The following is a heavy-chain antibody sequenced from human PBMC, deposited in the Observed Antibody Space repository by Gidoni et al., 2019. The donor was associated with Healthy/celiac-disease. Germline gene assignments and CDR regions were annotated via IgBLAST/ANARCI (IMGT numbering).Heavy chain of an antibody. V-gene: IGHV3-23*01. CDR2: ISGSGGST. CDR3: ANLPAYYYDSSGYPWDY. J-gene: IGHJ4*02. CDR1: GFPFSSYA. Sequence: EVQLLESGGGLVQPGGSLRLSCAASGFPFSSYAMSWVRQAPGKGLEWVSAISGSGGSTYYADSVKGRFTISRDNSKNTLYLQMNSLRAEDTAVYYCANLPAYYYDSSGYPWDYWGQGTLVTVSS. D-gene: IGHD3-22*01.